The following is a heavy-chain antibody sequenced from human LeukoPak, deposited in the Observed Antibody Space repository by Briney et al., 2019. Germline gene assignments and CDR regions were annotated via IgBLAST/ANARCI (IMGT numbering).Heavy chain of an antibody. Sequence: GGSLRLSCAASGFTVSSNYMSWVRQASGKGLEWVSVICSGGSTYYADSVKGRFTISRDNSKNTLYPQMNSLRAEDTAVYYCARWPGMDKDVWGQGTMVTVSS. CDR2: ICSGGST. D-gene: IGHD2-2*03. CDR3: ARWPGMDKDV. V-gene: IGHV3-53*01. J-gene: IGHJ6*02. CDR1: GFTVSSNY.